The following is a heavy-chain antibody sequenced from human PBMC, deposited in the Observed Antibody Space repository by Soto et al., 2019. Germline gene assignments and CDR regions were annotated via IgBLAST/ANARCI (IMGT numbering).Heavy chain of an antibody. CDR3: AREVSGSWSYYFDY. D-gene: IGHD6-13*01. V-gene: IGHV4-34*01. Sequence: SETLSLTCAVYGGSFSGFYWSWIRQPPGKGLEWIGEINHSGSTNYNPSLKSRVTISVDTSKNQFSLKLSSVTAADTAVYYCAREVSGSWSYYFDYCGQGTLVTIAS. CDR2: INHSGST. CDR1: GGSFSGFY. J-gene: IGHJ4*02.